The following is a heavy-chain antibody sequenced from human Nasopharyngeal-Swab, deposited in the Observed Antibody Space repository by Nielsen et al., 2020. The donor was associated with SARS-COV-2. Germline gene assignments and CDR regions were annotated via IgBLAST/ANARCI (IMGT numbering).Heavy chain of an antibody. D-gene: IGHD5-12*01. CDR1: GYSFTSYW. CDR2: IYPRDSDT. J-gene: IGHJ6*02. Sequence: GGSLRLSCKGSGYSFTSYWIAWVRQMPGKGLEWMGIIYPRDSDTRYSPSFQGQVTISADKSISTAYLQWSSLKASDAAMYYCVRPEGVATSFKYYFQYGMDVWDQGTMVTVPS. CDR3: VRPEGVATSFKYYFQYGMDV. V-gene: IGHV5-51*01.